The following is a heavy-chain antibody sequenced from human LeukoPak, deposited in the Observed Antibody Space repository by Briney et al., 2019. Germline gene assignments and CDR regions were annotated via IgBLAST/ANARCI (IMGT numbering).Heavy chain of an antibody. CDR2: IWCDGSNK. Sequence: GGSLRLSCAASGFTFSSYGMHWVRQAPGKGLEWVAVIWCDGSNKYYADSVKGRFTISRDNSKNTLYLQMNSLRAEDTAVYYCAKAASGSYGDYFDYWGQGTLVTVSS. CDR1: GFTFSSYG. D-gene: IGHD1-26*01. J-gene: IGHJ4*02. V-gene: IGHV3-33*06. CDR3: AKAASGSYGDYFDY.